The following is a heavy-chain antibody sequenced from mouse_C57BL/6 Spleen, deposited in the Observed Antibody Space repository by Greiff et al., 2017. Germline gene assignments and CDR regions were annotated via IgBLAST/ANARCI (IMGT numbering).Heavy chain of an antibody. CDR2: IHPNSGST. CDR1: GYTFTSYW. V-gene: IGHV1-64*01. D-gene: IGHD2-2*01. Sequence: VQLQQPGAELVKPGASVKLSCKASGYTFTSYWMHWVKQRPGQGLEWIGMIHPNSGSTNYTEKFKSKATLTVDTSSSTAYMQLSSLTSEDSAVYYCAREGIYYGYDRAYYAMDDWGQGTSVTVSS. CDR3: AREGIYYGYDRAYYAMDD. J-gene: IGHJ4*01.